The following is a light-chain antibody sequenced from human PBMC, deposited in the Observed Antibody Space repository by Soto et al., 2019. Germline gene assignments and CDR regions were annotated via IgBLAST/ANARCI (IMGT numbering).Light chain of an antibody. Sequence: DIQMTQSPSSLSASVGYRLTITCRASQSISSYLNWYQQKPGKAPKLLTYAASSLQSGVPSRFSGSGYGTDFNLTISSLQTEDFATYYCQQSYSTLFTFGQGTRLEIK. CDR1: QSISSY. J-gene: IGKJ5*01. V-gene: IGKV1-39*01. CDR2: AAS. CDR3: QQSYSTLFT.